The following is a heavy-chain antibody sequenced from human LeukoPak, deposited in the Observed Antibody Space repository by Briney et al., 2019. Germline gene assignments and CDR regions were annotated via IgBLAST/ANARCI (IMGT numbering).Heavy chain of an antibody. CDR3: ARGAEYYAIWRGYAGYSDY. J-gene: IGHJ4*02. CDR1: GYSISNGYY. D-gene: IGHD3-3*01. Sequence: SETLSLTCTVSGYSISNGYYWGWIRQPPGKGLEWFGSIYHRGSTYYNPSLRSRVTISLDRSKKKFSLKLTSVTAADTAVYFCARGAEYYAIWRGYAGYSDYWGQGISVTVSS. V-gene: IGHV4-38-2*02. CDR2: IYHRGST.